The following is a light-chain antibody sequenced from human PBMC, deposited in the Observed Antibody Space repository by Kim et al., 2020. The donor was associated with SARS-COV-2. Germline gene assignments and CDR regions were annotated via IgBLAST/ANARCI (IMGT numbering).Light chain of an antibody. CDR2: EVS. CDR3: SSYAGSNNWV. J-gene: IGLJ3*02. V-gene: IGLV2-8*01. Sequence: GQSVTISCTGTSSDVGGYNYVSWYQQHPGIAPKLMIYEVSTRPSGVPDRFSGSKSGNTASLTVSGLQADDEADYYCSSYAGSNNWVFGGGTQLTVL. CDR1: SSDVGGYNY.